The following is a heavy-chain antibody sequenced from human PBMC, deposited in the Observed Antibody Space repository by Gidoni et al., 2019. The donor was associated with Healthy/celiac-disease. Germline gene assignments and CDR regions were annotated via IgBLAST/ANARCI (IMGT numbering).Heavy chain of an antibody. Sequence: EVQRLESGGGLVQPGGSLRLSCAASGFTFSIYAMRWVRQAPGKGLEWVSAISGSGGSTYYADSVKGRFTISRDNSKNTLYLQMNSLRAEDTAVYYCAKDQKGYYGSGSYPRLYYYYGMDVWGQGTTVTVSS. J-gene: IGHJ6*02. CDR2: ISGSGGST. V-gene: IGHV3-23*01. CDR3: AKDQKGYYGSGSYPRLYYYYGMDV. D-gene: IGHD3-10*01. CDR1: GFTFSIYA.